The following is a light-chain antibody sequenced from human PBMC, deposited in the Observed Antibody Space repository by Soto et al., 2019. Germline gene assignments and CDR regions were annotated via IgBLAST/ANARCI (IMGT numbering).Light chain of an antibody. CDR3: QQFDNLPIT. CDR1: QDITTY. J-gene: IGKJ5*01. CDR2: DAS. Sequence: DIQLTQSPSSLSASVGDRVTFTWQASQDITTYLNWYQQKPGKAPKLLIFDASSLKTGVPSRFSGSGSGTHFTFVISSLQPEDVAMYYCQQFDNLPITFGQGTRLEIK. V-gene: IGKV1-33*01.